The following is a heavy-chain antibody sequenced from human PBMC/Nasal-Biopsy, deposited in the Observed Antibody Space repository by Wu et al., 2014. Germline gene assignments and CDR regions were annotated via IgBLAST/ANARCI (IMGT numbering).Heavy chain of an antibody. J-gene: IGHJ6*02. CDR3: ARVISVTKIHLDQYYGLAV. CDR2: IDWDDDK. Sequence: ALVKPTQTLTLTCTFSGFSLTNNGVRVSWIRQPPGKALEWLALIDWDDDKFYSTSLKTRLTISKDTSENQVVLTMTNMDPVDTATYYCARVISVTKIHLDQYYGLAVWGQGTTVTVSS. V-gene: IGHV2-70*04. D-gene: IGHD4-17*01. CDR1: GFSLTNNGVR.